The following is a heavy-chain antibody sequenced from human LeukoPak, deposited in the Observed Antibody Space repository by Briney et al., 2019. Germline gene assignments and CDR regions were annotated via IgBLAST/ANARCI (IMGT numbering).Heavy chain of an antibody. J-gene: IGHJ6*02. CDR3: ARGGDEVMVLGPAAHGMDV. V-gene: IGHV4-59*08. D-gene: IGHD3-10*01. Sequence: SSETLSLTCTVSGGSITSYYWSWIRQPPGKGLEYIGYFYYSGSTNYNPSLKGRVTISADTSKNQLSLKVTSVSAADTAVYYCARGGDEVMVLGPAAHGMDVWGQGTTVTVSS. CDR2: FYYSGST. CDR1: GGSITSYY.